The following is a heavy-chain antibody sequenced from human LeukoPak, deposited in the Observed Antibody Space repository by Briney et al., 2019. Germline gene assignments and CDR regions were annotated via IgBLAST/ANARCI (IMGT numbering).Heavy chain of an antibody. J-gene: IGHJ4*02. CDR1: GFTFSTYV. D-gene: IGHD6-19*01. CDR3: AKDARRTSGWYFFDY. CDR2: ISDSGGST. V-gene: IGHV3-23*01. Sequence: GGSLRLSCAASGFTFSTYVMNWVRQAPGKGLEWVSTISDSGGSTYYADSVKGRFTISRDNSKNTLFLQMNSLRAEDTAVYFCAKDARRTSGWYFFDYWGQGTLVTVSS.